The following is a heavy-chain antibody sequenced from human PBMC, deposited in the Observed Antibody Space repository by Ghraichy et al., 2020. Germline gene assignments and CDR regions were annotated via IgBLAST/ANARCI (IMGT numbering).Heavy chain of an antibody. V-gene: IGHV3-72*01. CDR3: ARASRDFYNDV. CDR1: GFIFSDHY. D-gene: IGHD5-24*01. CDR2: IRSSTYTT. J-gene: IGHJ4*02. Sequence: GSLRLSCAASGFIFSDHYMDWVRQAPGKGLEWVGRIRSSTYTTVYAASVKGRFTISRDDSDSSLYLQMSSLRTEDTAVYYCARASRDFYNDVWGQGTLVTVSS.